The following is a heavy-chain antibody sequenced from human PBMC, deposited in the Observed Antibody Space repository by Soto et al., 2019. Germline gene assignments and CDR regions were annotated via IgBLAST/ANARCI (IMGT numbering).Heavy chain of an antibody. J-gene: IGHJ4*02. D-gene: IGHD5-12*01. Sequence: EVQLLESGGGLVQPGGSLRLSCAASGFTFSSYAMSWVRQAPGKGLEWVSAISGSGGSTYYADSVKGRFTISRDNSKNTLYLQMNSVRAEDTAVYYCAKASRGAWLRLVYFDYWGQGTLVTVSS. CDR3: AKASRGAWLRLVYFDY. CDR2: ISGSGGST. CDR1: GFTFSSYA. V-gene: IGHV3-23*01.